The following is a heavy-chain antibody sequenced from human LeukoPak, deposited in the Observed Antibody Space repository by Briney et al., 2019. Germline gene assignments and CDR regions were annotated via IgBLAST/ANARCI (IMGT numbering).Heavy chain of an antibody. J-gene: IGHJ5*02. CDR2: VSTSGDST. V-gene: IGHV3-23*01. Sequence: GGSLRLSCAASGFTFSSYAMSWVRQAPGKGLEWVSVVSTSGDSTFYADSVKGRFTISRDNSKNTLDLQMNSLRAEDTAIYYCARAPPGLNWFDPWGQGTLVTVSS. CDR3: ARAPPGLNWFDP. CDR1: GFTFSSYA.